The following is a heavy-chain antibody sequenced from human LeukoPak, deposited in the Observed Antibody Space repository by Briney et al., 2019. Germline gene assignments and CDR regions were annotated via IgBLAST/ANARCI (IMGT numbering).Heavy chain of an antibody. Sequence: GGSLRLSCAASGFTFRSYEMNWVRQAPGKGLEWVSYISSSCSTIYYADSVKGRFTISRDNAKNSLYLQMNSLRAEDTAVYYCAELGITMIGGVWAKGTTVTISS. CDR1: GFTFRSYE. CDR3: AELGITMIGGV. D-gene: IGHD3-10*02. J-gene: IGHJ6*04. V-gene: IGHV3-48*03. CDR2: ISSSCSTI.